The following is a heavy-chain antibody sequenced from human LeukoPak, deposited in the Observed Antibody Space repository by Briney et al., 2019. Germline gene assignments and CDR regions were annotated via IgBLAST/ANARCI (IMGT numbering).Heavy chain of an antibody. V-gene: IGHV3-23*01. Sequence: GGSLRLSCAASGFSFNTYAMTWVRQAPGKGLEWVSGIGSDGDTTYYAVSVRGRFTISRDNSESTLYLQMNSLRAEDTAVYYCARYHCTSSSCYRAYDYWGQGSLVIVSS. CDR2: IGSDGDTT. CDR3: ARYHCTSSSCYRAYDY. J-gene: IGHJ4*02. D-gene: IGHD2-2*02. CDR1: GFSFNTYA.